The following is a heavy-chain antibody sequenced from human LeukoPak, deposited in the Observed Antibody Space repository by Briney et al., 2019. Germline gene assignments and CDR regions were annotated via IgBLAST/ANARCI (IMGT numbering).Heavy chain of an antibody. CDR1: GASIKTYS. Sequence: PSETLSLTCTVSGASIKTYSWSWIRQPAGKGLEWIGHIYTRGSANYNPSLKSRVTMSVDTSKNQFSLRLSSVTAADTAVYYCARLGLGGAFDIWGQGTMVTVSS. J-gene: IGHJ3*02. CDR3: ARLGLGGAFDI. D-gene: IGHD2-15*01. V-gene: IGHV4-4*07. CDR2: IYTRGSA.